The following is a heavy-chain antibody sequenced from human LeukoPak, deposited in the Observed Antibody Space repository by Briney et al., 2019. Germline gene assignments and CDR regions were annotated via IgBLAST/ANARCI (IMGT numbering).Heavy chain of an antibody. Sequence: PGGSLRLSCAASGFTVSSNYMSWVRQAPGKGLEWVSVIYSGGSTYYADSVKGRFTISRDNSKNTLYLQMNSLRAEDTAVYYCAKDRSFYSRGSPDYWGQGTLVTVPS. J-gene: IGHJ4*02. CDR2: IYSGGST. CDR1: GFTVSSNY. D-gene: IGHD6-19*01. V-gene: IGHV3-53*01. CDR3: AKDRSFYSRGSPDY.